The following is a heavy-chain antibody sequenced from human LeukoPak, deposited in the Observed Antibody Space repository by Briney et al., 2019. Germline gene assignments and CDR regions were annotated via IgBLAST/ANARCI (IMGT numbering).Heavy chain of an antibody. V-gene: IGHV1-8*01. Sequence: ASVKVSCKASGYAFTSYDINWVRQASGQGLEWMGWLNPNSGNTGYAQKFKGSVTITSSTSTSTVFMELGSLTSEDTAVYYCARGGASADARRFDPWGQGTLVTVSS. CDR3: ARGGASADARRFDP. J-gene: IGHJ5*02. CDR2: LNPNSGNT. D-gene: IGHD1-26*01. CDR1: GYAFTSYD.